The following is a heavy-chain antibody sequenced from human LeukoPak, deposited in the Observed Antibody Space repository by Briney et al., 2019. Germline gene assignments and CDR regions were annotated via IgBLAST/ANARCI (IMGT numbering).Heavy chain of an antibody. J-gene: IGHJ6*03. V-gene: IGHV3-74*01. D-gene: IGHD3-10*01. CDR1: GFTFSSYW. CDR2: INSDGSST. CDR3: ARGKPADYYGSGSYFANCYYYMDV. Sequence: GGSLRLSCAASGFTFSSYWMHWVRQAPGKGLVWVSRINSDGSSTSYADSVKGRFTISRDNAKNTLYLQMNSLRAEDTAVYYCARGKPADYYGSGSYFANCYYYMDVWGKGTTVTVSS.